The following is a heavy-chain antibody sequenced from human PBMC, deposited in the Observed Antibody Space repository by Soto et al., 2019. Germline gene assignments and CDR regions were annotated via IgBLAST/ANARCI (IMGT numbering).Heavy chain of an antibody. Sequence: ASVKVSCKASGYTFTSYGISWVRQAPGQGLEWMGWISAYNGNTNYAQKLQGRVTMTTDTSTSTAYMELRSLRSDDTAVYYCARGGDYSNYRLDYYYVMDVWGQGTTVTVSS. CDR1: GYTFTSYG. CDR3: ARGGDYSNYRLDYYYVMDV. CDR2: ISAYNGNT. D-gene: IGHD4-4*01. J-gene: IGHJ6*02. V-gene: IGHV1-18*01.